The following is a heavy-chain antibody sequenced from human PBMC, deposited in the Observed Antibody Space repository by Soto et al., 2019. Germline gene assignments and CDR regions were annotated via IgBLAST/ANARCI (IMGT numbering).Heavy chain of an antibody. CDR3: AIGNLGDY. Sequence: PGGSLRLSCAASGFTFSSYAMSWVRQAPGKGLEWVSYISSSSSTIYYADSVKGRFTISRDNAKNSLYLQMNSLRAEDTAVYYCAIGNLGDYWGQGTLVTVSS. D-gene: IGHD4-4*01. J-gene: IGHJ4*02. CDR2: ISSSSSTI. V-gene: IGHV3-48*01. CDR1: GFTFSSYA.